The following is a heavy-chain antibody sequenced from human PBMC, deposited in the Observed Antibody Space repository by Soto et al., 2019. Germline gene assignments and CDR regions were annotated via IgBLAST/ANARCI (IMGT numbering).Heavy chain of an antibody. CDR1: GGSFSGYY. CDR3: ARGSSPMVRGVNYYYYGMDV. Sequence: SETLSLTCAVYGGSFSGYYWSWIRQPPGKGLEWIGEINHSGSTNYNPSLKSRVTISVDTSKNQFSLKLSSVTAADTAVYYCARGSSPMVRGVNYYYYGMDVWGQGTTVTVSS. CDR2: INHSGST. D-gene: IGHD3-10*01. V-gene: IGHV4-34*01. J-gene: IGHJ6*02.